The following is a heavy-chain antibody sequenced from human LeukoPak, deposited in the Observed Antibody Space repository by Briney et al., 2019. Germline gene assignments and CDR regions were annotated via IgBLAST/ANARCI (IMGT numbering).Heavy chain of an antibody. Sequence: SETLSLTCTVSGGSISSYYWGWIRQPPGKGLEWIGSIYHSGSTYYNPSLKSRVTISVDTSKNQFSLKLSSVTAADTAVYYCASDYYGSEDNWFDPWGQGTLVTVSS. D-gene: IGHD3-10*01. CDR1: GGSISSYY. CDR3: ASDYYGSEDNWFDP. V-gene: IGHV4-38-2*02. CDR2: IYHSGST. J-gene: IGHJ5*02.